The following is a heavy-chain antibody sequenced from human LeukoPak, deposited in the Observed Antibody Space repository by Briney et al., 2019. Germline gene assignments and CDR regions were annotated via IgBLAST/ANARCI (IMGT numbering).Heavy chain of an antibody. D-gene: IGHD3-16*02. J-gene: IGHJ4*02. CDR3: ARDLITFGGVIVPWFDY. CDR2: IYSGGST. V-gene: IGHV3-66*01. CDR1: GFTVSSNY. Sequence: PGGSLRLSCAASGFTVSSNYMSWVRQAPGKGLEWVSVIYSGGSTYYADSVKGRFTISRDNSKNTLYLQMNSLRAEDTAVYYCARDLITFGGVIVPWFDYWGQGTLVTVSS.